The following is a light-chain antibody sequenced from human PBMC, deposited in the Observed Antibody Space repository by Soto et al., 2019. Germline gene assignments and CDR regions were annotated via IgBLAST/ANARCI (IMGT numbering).Light chain of an antibody. CDR3: QQSNNWPPWT. CDR2: GAS. CDR1: QSVSSN. V-gene: IGKV3-15*01. Sequence: EIVMTQSPATLSVSPGERATLSCRASQSVSSNLAWYQQKPGQAPRLLIYGASTRATGIPARFSGSGSGTEFTLTISSLQSEDFAVYYCQQSNNWPPWTFGQGTKVDLK. J-gene: IGKJ1*01.